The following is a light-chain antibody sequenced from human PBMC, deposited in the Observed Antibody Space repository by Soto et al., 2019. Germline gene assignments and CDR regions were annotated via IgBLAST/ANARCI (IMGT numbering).Light chain of an antibody. CDR2: AAF. Sequence: DIQMTQSPSSVSASVGDRVTITCRASQGIRSWLAWYQQKPGKAPKLLIYAAFSVQSGVPSRFSGRGSETDFTRTISGLHPEDFATYYCQQSNSFPWTFGQGTKVEIK. V-gene: IGKV1D-12*01. CDR1: QGIRSW. CDR3: QQSNSFPWT. J-gene: IGKJ1*01.